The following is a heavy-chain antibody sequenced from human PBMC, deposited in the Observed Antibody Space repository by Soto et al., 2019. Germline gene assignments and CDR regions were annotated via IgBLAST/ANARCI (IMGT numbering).Heavy chain of an antibody. CDR2: VSAYGSKT. CDR3: ARYYDRSGYHLLLDY. Sequence: QVQLVQSGAEVKKPGASVNVSCKASGYTFTSYAFSWVRQAPGQGLEWLGWVSAYGSKTNSVQNLQDRVTMTADTSTNTAYMELTSLRSDDTAVYYCARYYDRSGYHLLLDYWGQGTLVTVSS. V-gene: IGHV1-18*01. D-gene: IGHD3-22*01. CDR1: GYTFTSYA. J-gene: IGHJ4*02.